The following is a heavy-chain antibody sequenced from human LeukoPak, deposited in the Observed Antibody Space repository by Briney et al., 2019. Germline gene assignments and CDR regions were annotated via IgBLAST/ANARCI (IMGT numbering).Heavy chain of an antibody. J-gene: IGHJ5*02. V-gene: IGHV6-1*01. Sequence: SQTLSLTCAISGDSVSSNSAAWNWIRQSPSRGLEWLGRTYYRSKWYNNYAVSVKSRITTNPDTSKNQFSLQLNSVTPEDTAVYYCAREVVAVAGIIGFDPWGQGTLVTVSS. CDR2: TYYRSKWYN. CDR1: GDSVSSNSAA. D-gene: IGHD6-19*01. CDR3: AREVVAVAGIIGFDP.